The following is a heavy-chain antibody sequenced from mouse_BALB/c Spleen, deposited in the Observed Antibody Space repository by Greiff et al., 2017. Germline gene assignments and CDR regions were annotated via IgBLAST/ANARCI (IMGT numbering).Heavy chain of an antibody. J-gene: IGHJ3*01. CDR3: ARATVVEEFAY. CDR1: GYSFTGYF. V-gene: IGHV1-20*02. CDR2: INPYNGDT. Sequence: EVHLVESGPELVKPGASVKISCKASGYSFTGYFMNWVMQSHGKSLEWIGRINPYNGDTFYNQKFKGKATLTVDKSSSTAHMELRSLASEDSAVYYCARATVVEEFAYWGQGTLVTVSA. D-gene: IGHD1-1*01.